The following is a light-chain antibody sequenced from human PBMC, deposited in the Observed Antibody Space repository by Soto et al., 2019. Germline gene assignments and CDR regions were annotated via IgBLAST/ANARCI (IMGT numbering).Light chain of an antibody. Sequence: EIVLTQSPATLSLSPGERATRSCRASQSVSTYFAWYQQKPGQAPRLLIYGSSNRATGIPDRFSGSGSGTDFTLTINRLEPEDFGVYYCQQHNTSPWLFGQGTKVDTK. CDR2: GSS. J-gene: IGKJ1*01. V-gene: IGKV3-11*01. CDR3: QQHNTSPWL. CDR1: QSVSTY.